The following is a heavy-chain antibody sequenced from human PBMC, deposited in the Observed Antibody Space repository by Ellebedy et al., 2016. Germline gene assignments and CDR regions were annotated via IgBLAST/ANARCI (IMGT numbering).Heavy chain of an antibody. V-gene: IGHV1-46*04. CDR2: VNPNGGGP. D-gene: IGHD6-13*01. J-gene: IGHJ6*02. CDR3: ARDRYSSSGRKRGSMDF. CDR1: GYTFTSNY. Sequence: ASVKVSCKASGYTFTSNYIHWIRQAPGQRLEWMGIVNPNGGGPTYSQKLQGRITMTRDTSTSTVYMELSSLRSEGTAVYYCARDRYSSSGRKRGSMDFWGQGTTVTVFS.